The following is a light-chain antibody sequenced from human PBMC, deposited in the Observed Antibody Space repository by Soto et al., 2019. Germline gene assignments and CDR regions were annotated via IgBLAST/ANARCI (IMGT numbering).Light chain of an antibody. CDR1: SSEVGGYNY. J-gene: IGLJ1*01. CDR2: EVT. Sequence: QSALTQPASVSGSPGQSITISCTGTSSEVGGYNYVSWYQHHPGKAPKIIIYEVTNRPSGVSNRFSGSKSGNTASLNISGLQAEDDADYYCSSFTSRFTFNYLSGTATKVTV. V-gene: IGLV2-14*01. CDR3: SSFTSRFTFNYL.